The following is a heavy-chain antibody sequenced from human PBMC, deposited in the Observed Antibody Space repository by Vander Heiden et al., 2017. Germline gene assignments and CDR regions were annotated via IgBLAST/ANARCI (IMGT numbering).Heavy chain of an antibody. CDR3: AFSAQSSGWYYFDY. D-gene: IGHD6-19*01. Sequence: GRSLRLSCAASGFTFSTYGMPWVRQAPGKGLEWVAVILYDGSNKYYADSVKGRFTISKDNSKNTLYLQMNSLRAEDTAVYYCAFSAQSSGWYYFDYWGQGTLVTVSS. J-gene: IGHJ4*02. CDR2: ILYDGSNK. CDR1: GFTFSTYG. V-gene: IGHV3-30*03.